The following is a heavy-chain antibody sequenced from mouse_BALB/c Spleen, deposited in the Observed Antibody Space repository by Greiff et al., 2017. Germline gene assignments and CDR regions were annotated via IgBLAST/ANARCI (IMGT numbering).Heavy chain of an antibody. CDR2: IYPGDGDT. V-gene: IGHV1-82*01. CDR3: ARPKIETAQGAMDY. CDR1: GYAFSSSW. D-gene: IGHD3-2*02. J-gene: IGHJ4*01. Sequence: QVQLQQSGPELVKPGASVKISCKASGYAFSSSWMNWVKQRPGQGLEWIGRIYPGDGDTNYNGKFKGKATLTADKSSSTAYMQLSSLTSVDSAVYFCARPKIETAQGAMDYWGQGTSVTVSS.